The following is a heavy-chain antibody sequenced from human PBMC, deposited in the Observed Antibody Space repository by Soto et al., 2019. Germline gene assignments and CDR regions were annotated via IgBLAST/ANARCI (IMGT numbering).Heavy chain of an antibody. CDR2: FDPEDGET. Sequence: ASVKVSCKVSGYTLTELSMHWVRQAPGKGLEWMGGFDPEDGETIYAQKFQGRVTMTEDTSTDTAYMELSSLRSEDTAVYYCAPFRYDRSGYPKPIDYWGQGTLVTVSS. J-gene: IGHJ4*02. CDR1: GYTLTELS. V-gene: IGHV1-24*01. CDR3: APFRYDRSGYPKPIDY. D-gene: IGHD3-22*01.